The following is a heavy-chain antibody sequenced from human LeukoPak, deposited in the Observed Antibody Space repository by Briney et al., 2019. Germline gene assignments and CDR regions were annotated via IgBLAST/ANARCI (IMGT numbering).Heavy chain of an antibody. D-gene: IGHD2-15*01. CDR3: ARAWWGASFGP. CDR2: IYYSGST. CDR1: GGSISSYY. V-gene: IGHV4-59*01. Sequence: SETLSLTCTVSGGSISSYYWSWIRQPPGKGLEWIGYIYYSGSTNYNPSLKSRVTISVDTSKNQFSLKLSSVTAADMAVYYCARAWWGASFGPWGQGTLVTVSS. J-gene: IGHJ5*02.